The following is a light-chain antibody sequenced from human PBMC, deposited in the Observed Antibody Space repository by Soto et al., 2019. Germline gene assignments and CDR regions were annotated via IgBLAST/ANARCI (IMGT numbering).Light chain of an antibody. CDR2: VND. V-gene: IGLV1-44*01. Sequence: QSVLTQPPSVSGTPGQRVTISCSGSNSNIGSNNVNWYQQLPGTAPKLLICVNDQRPSGVPDRFSVSKSGNSASLTISGLQSEDEAEYYCAAWDDSPNVFYVFGTGTKVTVL. CDR1: NSNIGSNN. J-gene: IGLJ1*01. CDR3: AAWDDSPNVFYV.